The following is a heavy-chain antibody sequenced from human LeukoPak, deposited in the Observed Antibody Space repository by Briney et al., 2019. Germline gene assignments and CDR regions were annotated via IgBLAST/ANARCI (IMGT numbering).Heavy chain of an antibody. CDR1: GFTFTSYA. CDR3: ARDRFVVVVAATPPRFPDYGMDV. D-gene: IGHD2-15*01. Sequence: GGSLRLSCAASGFTFTSYAMHWVRHAPGKGLEWVASISYDVTNKYYADSVKGRFTISRDNSKNTLYLQMNSLRAEDTAVYYCARDRFVVVVAATPPRFPDYGMDVWGQGTRVTVSS. V-gene: IGHV3-30*04. J-gene: IGHJ6*02. CDR2: ISYDVTNK.